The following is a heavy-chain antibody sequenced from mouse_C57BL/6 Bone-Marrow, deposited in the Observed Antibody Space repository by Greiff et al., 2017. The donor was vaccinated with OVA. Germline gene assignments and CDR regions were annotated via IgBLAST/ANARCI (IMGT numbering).Heavy chain of an antibody. D-gene: IGHD2-3*01. V-gene: IGHV5-17*01. CDR2: ISSGSSTI. J-gene: IGHJ3*01. CDR1: GFTFSDYG. Sequence: EVQRVESGGGLVKPGGSLKLSCAASGFTFSDYGMHWVRQAPEKGLEWVAYISSGSSTIYYADTVKGRFTISRDNAKNTLFLQMTSLRSEDTAMDYCARVYDGYSFAYWGQGTLVTVSA. CDR3: ARVYDGYSFAY.